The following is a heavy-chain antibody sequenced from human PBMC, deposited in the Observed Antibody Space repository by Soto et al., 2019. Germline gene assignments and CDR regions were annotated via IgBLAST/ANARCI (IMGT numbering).Heavy chain of an antibody. V-gene: IGHV4-39*01. CDR1: GGSISSSSNY. Sequence: PSETLSLTCTVSGGSISSSSNYWGWIRQPPGKGLEWIGSIYYNGSPYYSPSLKSRVTISVDTSKSQFSLKLSSVTAADTAVYYCLGRGVQDYWGQGTLVTVSS. D-gene: IGHD2-8*01. CDR3: LGRGVQDY. CDR2: IYYNGSP. J-gene: IGHJ4*02.